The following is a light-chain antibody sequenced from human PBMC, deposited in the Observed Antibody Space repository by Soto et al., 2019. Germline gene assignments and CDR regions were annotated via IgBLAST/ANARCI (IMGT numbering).Light chain of an antibody. J-gene: IGLJ7*01. CDR3: CSYAGSSTLV. CDR2: EGS. V-gene: IGLV2-23*01. Sequence: QSALTQPASVSGSPGQSITISCTGTSSDVGSYNLVSGYQQHPGKAPKPMIYEGSKRPSGVSNRFSGSKSGNTASLTISGLQAEDEADYYCCSYAGSSTLVFGGGTQLTVL. CDR1: SSDVGSYNL.